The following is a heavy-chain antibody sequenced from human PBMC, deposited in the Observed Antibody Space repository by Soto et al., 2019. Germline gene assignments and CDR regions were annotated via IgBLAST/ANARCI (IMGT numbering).Heavy chain of an antibody. CDR1: GGSVSSGAYY. CDR3: ARARLRAVYAFDI. Sequence: QVQLQESDAGLVKASQTLSLTCTVSGGSVSSGAYYWTWIRQRPGKGLEWIGYIYYSGSNYYSPSLKSRLSISLDTSKNHFSLRLSSVTAADTAMYYCARARLRAVYAFDIWGQGTMVTVSS. V-gene: IGHV4-31*03. CDR2: IYYSGSN. J-gene: IGHJ3*02. D-gene: IGHD5-12*01.